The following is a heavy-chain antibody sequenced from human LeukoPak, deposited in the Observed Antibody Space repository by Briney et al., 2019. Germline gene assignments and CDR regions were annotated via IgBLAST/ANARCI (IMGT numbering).Heavy chain of an antibody. CDR2: INSDGINT. J-gene: IGHJ4*02. CDR3: ARGSRYGDYPYYCDF. V-gene: IGHV3-74*01. CDR1: GFTFSNYW. Sequence: PGGSLRLSCAASGFTFSNYWMHWVRQAPGKGLVWVSRINSDGINTSYADSVKGRFTISRDNSKNTVLLQMNNLRLEDAAVYYCARGSRYGDYPYYCDFWGQGTLVTVSS. D-gene: IGHD4-17*01.